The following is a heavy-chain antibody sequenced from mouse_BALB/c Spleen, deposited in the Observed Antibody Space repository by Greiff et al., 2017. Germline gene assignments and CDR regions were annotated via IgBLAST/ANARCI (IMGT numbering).Heavy chain of an antibody. V-gene: IGHV14-3*02. J-gene: IGHJ3*01. CDR3: ASYDGEGACCAY. CDR2: FDPANGNT. Sequence: EVQLQQSGAELVKPGASVKLSCTASGFNIKDPYMHWVKQRPEQGLEWIGRFDPANGNTQYAPKFQGKATISADTSSNTAYLQLSSLTSEDTAVYYCASYDGEGACCAYWGQGTVVTVAA. D-gene: IGHD2-12*01. CDR1: GFNIKDPY.